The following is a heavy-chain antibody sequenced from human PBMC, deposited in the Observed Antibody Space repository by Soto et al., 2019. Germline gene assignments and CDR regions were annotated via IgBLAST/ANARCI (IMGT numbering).Heavy chain of an antibody. J-gene: IGHJ6*02. CDR2: IYPGDSDT. V-gene: IGHV5-51*01. CDR3: ARHEGRQWLVTPYYYYYGMDV. CDR1: GYSFTSYW. Sequence: EVQLVQSGAEVKKPGESLKISCKGSGYSFTSYWIGWVRQMPGKGLEWMGIIYPGDSDTRYSPSFQGQVTISADKSISTAYLQWSSLKASDTAMYYCARHEGRQWLVTPYYYYYGMDVWGQGTTVTVSS. D-gene: IGHD6-19*01.